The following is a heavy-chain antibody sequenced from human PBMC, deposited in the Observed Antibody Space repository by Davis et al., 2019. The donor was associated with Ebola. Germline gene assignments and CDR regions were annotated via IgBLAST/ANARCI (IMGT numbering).Heavy chain of an antibody. CDR2: FNTYTGNP. D-gene: IGHD5-18*01. CDR3: ARCEENPDTTMVSCFDY. J-gene: IGHJ4*02. V-gene: IGHV7-81*01. CDR1: GYSFTTYG. Sequence: AASVKVSCKASGYSFTTYGMNWVPQAPGQGLEWMGWFNTYTGNPTYAQGFTGRFVFALDTSVSTAYLQISSLKAEDSAVYYCARCEENPDTTMVSCFDYWGQGTLVTVSS.